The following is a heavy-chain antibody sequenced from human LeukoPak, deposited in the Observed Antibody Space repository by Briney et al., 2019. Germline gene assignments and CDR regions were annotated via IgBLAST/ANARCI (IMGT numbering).Heavy chain of an antibody. Sequence: GGSLRLSCAASGFTFSSYGMHWVRQAPGMGPEWVAVVWYDGNNQNNADSVKGRFTISRDNSKNTQFLQMNSLRAEDTAVYYCARDLEGRYFDYWGQGTLVTVSS. CDR1: GFTFSSYG. CDR3: ARDLEGRYFDY. CDR2: VWYDGNNQ. J-gene: IGHJ4*02. V-gene: IGHV3-33*01.